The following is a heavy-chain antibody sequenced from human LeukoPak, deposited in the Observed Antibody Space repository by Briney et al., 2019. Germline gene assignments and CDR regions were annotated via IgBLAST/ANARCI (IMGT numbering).Heavy chain of an antibody. CDR1: QFTFSHFN. V-gene: IGHV3-48*01. Sequence: GGSLRLSCADSQFTFSHFNMNWVRQPPGKGLEWVSYIDSRSGSTFYADSVKGRFTISRDNAKNSLYLQTNGLRVEHTAVYYCARDGYNWDGYGWFDPWGQGTLVTVSS. CDR2: IDSRSGST. CDR3: ARDGYNWDGYGWFDP. J-gene: IGHJ5*02. D-gene: IGHD1-1*01.